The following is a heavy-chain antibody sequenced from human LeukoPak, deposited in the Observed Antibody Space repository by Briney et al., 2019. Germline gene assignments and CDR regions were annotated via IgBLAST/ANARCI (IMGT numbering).Heavy chain of an antibody. CDR3: AKDLQLIMLGYFDY. D-gene: IGHD2-8*01. V-gene: IGHV3-23*01. CDR1: GFTFRSDA. Sequence: QTGVLRRLSCAAAGFTFRSDAMTWGPQAPEKKLEWVSGISGGGGNTYYADSVKGRFTISRDNSKNTLHLQMNTLRAEDTAVYYCAKDLQLIMLGYFDYWGQGTLVIVSS. CDR2: ISGGGGNT. J-gene: IGHJ4*02.